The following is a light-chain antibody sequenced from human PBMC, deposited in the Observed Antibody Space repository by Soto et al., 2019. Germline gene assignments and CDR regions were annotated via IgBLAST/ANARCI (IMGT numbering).Light chain of an antibody. CDR2: DAS. CDR3: QQYANLPPFA. V-gene: IGKV1-33*01. CDR1: QDISNY. J-gene: IGKJ3*01. Sequence: DIQMPQSPSSLSASVGDRVTITCQASQDISNYLNWYQQKPGKAPNLLIYDASNLETGVPSRFSGSRAGKEFTFTISSLQPEDIATYYRQQYANLPPFAFGPVTKVDIK.